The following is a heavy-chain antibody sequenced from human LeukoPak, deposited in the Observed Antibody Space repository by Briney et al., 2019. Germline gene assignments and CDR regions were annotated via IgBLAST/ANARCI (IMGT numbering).Heavy chain of an antibody. CDR1: GYTFTSYG. CDR3: ARGPEIQLWSKLDY. J-gene: IGHJ4*02. D-gene: IGHD5-18*01. V-gene: IGHV1-18*01. CDR2: IGAYNGNT. Sequence: ASVKVSYKASGYTFTSYGISWVRQAPGQGLEWMGWIGAYNGNTNYAQKLQGRVTMTTDTSTSTAYMELSSLRSEDTAVYYCARGPEIQLWSKLDYWGQGTLVTVSS.